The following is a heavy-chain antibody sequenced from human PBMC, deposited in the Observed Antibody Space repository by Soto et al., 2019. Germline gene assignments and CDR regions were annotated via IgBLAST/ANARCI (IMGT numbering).Heavy chain of an antibody. CDR3: ARVRQDYYYYGMDV. Sequence: QVQLVESGGGVVQPGRSLRLSCAASGFTFSSYAMHWVRQAPGKGLEWVAVISYDGSNKYYADSVKGRFTISRDNSKNTLYLQMNRLRAEDTAVYYCARVRQDYYYYGMDVWGQGTTVTVSS. CDR1: GFTFSSYA. J-gene: IGHJ6*02. CDR2: ISYDGSNK. V-gene: IGHV3-30-3*01.